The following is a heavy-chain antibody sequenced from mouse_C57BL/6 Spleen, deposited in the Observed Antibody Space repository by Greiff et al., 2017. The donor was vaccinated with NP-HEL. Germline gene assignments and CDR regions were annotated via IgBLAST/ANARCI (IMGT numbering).Heavy chain of an antibody. V-gene: IGHV1-42*01. CDR2: INPSTGGT. CDR3: AVLLLRSFDY. Sequence: VQLQQSGPELVKPGASVKISCKASGYSFPGYYMNWVKQSPEKSLEWIGEINPSTGGTTYNQKFKAKATLTVDKSSSTAYMQLKSLTSEDSAVYYCAVLLLRSFDYWGQGTTLTVSS. J-gene: IGHJ2*01. D-gene: IGHD1-1*01. CDR1: GYSFPGYY.